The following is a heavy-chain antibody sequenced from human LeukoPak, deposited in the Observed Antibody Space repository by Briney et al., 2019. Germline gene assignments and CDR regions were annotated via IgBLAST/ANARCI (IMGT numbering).Heavy chain of an antibody. CDR1: GGSISSGDYY. J-gene: IGHJ4*02. V-gene: IGHV4-30-4*08. D-gene: IGHD3-22*01. CDR3: ARERSWHYDSSGYYYY. CDR2: IYYSGST. Sequence: SQTLSLTCTVSGGSISSGDYYWSWIRQPPGKGLEWIGYIYYSGSTYYNPSLKSRVTISVDTSKNQFSLKLSSVTAADTAVYYCARERSWHYDSSGYYYYWGQGTLVTVSS.